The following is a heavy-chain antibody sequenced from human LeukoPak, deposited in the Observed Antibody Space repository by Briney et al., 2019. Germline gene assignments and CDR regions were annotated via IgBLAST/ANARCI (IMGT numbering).Heavy chain of an antibody. CDR3: ASEYYYDSSGYYSDY. D-gene: IGHD3-22*01. CDR2: INGRGDST. CDR1: GFSFSSYA. J-gene: IGHJ4*02. Sequence: GGSLRLSCAASGFSFSSYAMSWVRQAPGKGLEWVSGINGRGDSTVYADSVKGRFTISRDNAKNSLYLQMNSLRDEDTAVYYCASEYYYDSSGYYSDYWGQGTLVTVSS. V-gene: IGHV3-23*01.